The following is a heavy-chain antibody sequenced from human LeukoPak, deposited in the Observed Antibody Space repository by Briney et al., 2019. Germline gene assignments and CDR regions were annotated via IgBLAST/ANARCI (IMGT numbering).Heavy chain of an antibody. CDR3: GIFMDVVPGSMS. CDR1: DGSLINYY. Sequence: PSETLSLTCGVYDGSLINYYCHWIRQAPGKGLEWIGEISHGGITKHNPPLKSRVTMSQDTSKRQFSLKMNSMTAADTGVYYCGIFMDVVPGSMSWGLGTLVTVSS. D-gene: IGHD2-2*01. J-gene: IGHJ4*02. V-gene: IGHV4-34*01. CDR2: ISHGGIT.